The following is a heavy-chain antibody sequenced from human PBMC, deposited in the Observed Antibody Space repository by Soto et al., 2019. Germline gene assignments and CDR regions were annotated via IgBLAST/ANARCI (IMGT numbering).Heavy chain of an antibody. CDR3: ARGTQYSSSRSEIDY. D-gene: IGHD6-13*01. CDR1: GYTFTSYG. CDR2: ISAYNGNT. J-gene: IGHJ4*02. Sequence: ASVKVSCKASGYTFTSYGISWVRQAPGQGLEWMGWISAYNGNTNYAQKLQGRVTMTTDTSTSTAYMGLRSLRSDDTAVYYCARGTQYSSSRSEIDYWGQGTLVTVSS. V-gene: IGHV1-18*01.